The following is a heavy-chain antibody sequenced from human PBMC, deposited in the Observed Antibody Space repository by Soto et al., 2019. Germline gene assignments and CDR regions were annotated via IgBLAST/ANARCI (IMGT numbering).Heavy chain of an antibody. CDR3: ARMVRGVIVAYNWFDP. D-gene: IGHD3-10*01. J-gene: IGHJ5*02. Sequence: LSLTCTVSGGSISSGDYYWSWIRQPPGKGLEWIGYIYYSGSTYYNPSLKSRVTISVDTSKNQFSLKLSSVTAADTAVYYCARMVRGVIVAYNWFDPWGQGTLVTVSS. CDR2: IYYSGST. V-gene: IGHV4-30-4*01. CDR1: GGSISSGDYY.